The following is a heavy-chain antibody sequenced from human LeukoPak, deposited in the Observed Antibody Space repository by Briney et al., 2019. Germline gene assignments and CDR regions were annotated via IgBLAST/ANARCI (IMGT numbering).Heavy chain of an antibody. D-gene: IGHD3-22*01. CDR1: GYTLTELS. CDR2: FDPEDGET. V-gene: IGHV1-24*01. J-gene: IGHJ4*02. Sequence: ASVKVSCKVSGYTLTELSMHWVRQAPGKGLEWMGGFDPEDGETIYAQKFQGRVTMTEDTSTDTAYMELSSLRSEDTAVYYCATYYYDSSGYRTFGYWGQGTLVTVSS. CDR3: ATYYYDSSGYRTFGY.